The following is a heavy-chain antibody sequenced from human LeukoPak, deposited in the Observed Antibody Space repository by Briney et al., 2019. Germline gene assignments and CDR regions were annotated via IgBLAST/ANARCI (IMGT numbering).Heavy chain of an antibody. D-gene: IGHD1-26*01. V-gene: IGHV3-74*01. CDR2: FSTDSGITT. J-gene: IGHJ4*02. CDR3: ARDLSSERYRFFDY. CDR1: RSTFRTYL. Sequence: PVGSLRLSCAASRSTFRTYLIHWVRQSPGNGLMWCSRFSTDSGITTAYANSPKGRFNISRANAKNTLYLQMHSLRGEDTAVYYCARDLSSERYRFFDYWGQGTLVTVSS.